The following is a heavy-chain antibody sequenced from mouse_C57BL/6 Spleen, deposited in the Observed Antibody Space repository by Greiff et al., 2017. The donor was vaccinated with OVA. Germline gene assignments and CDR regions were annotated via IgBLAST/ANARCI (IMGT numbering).Heavy chain of an antibody. J-gene: IGHJ4*01. CDR3: ARGRYGSSLYAMDY. CDR2: IDPSDSYT. Sequence: VQLQQPGAELVKPGASVKLSCKASGYTFTSYWMQWVKQRPGQGLAWIGEIDPSDSYTNYNQKFKGKATLTVDTSSSTAYMQLSSLTSEDSAVDYCARGRYGSSLYAMDYWGQGTSVTVSS. CDR1: GYTFTSYW. V-gene: IGHV1-50*01. D-gene: IGHD1-1*01.